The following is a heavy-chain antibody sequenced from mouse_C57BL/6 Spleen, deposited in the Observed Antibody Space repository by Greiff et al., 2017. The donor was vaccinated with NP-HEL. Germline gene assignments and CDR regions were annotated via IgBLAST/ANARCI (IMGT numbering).Heavy chain of an antibody. CDR2: IYPGDGDT. J-gene: IGHJ2*01. CDR3: ARSIITTVVVRNYFDY. Sequence: VQLQQSGPELVKPGASVKISCKASGYAFSSSWMNWVKQRPGKGLEWIGRIYPGDGDTNYNGKFKGKATLTADKSSSTAYMQLSSLTSEDSAVYFCARSIITTVVVRNYFDYWGQGTTLTVSS. V-gene: IGHV1-82*01. D-gene: IGHD1-1*01. CDR1: GYAFSSSW.